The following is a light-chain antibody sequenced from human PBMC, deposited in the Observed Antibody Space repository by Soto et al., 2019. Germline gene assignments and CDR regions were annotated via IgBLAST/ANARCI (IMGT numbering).Light chain of an antibody. V-gene: IGLV2-14*01. J-gene: IGLJ1*01. CDR2: EVS. Sequence: QSVLTQPASVSGSPGQSITISCTGTSSDVGSCSYVSWYQQHPGKAPKLIIYEVSYRPSGLSHRFSGSKSGNTASLTISGLQAEDEADYYCSSCTSSNTLYVFGSGTKLTVL. CDR3: SSCTSSNTLYV. CDR1: SSDVGSCSY.